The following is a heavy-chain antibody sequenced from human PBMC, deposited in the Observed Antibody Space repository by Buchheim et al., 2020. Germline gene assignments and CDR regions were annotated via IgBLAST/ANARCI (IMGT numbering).Heavy chain of an antibody. CDR2: IWYDGSNK. V-gene: IGHV3-33*01. CDR3: ARDAQRWFREHIIPKGRARGYYYYGMDV. Sequence: QVQLVESGGGVVQPGRSLRLSCAASGFTFSSYGMHWVRQAPGKGLEWVAVIWYDGSNKYYADSVKGRFTISRDNSKNTLYLQMNSLRAEDTVVYYCARDAQRWFREHIIPKGRARGYYYYGMDVWGQGTT. CDR1: GFTFSSYG. D-gene: IGHD3-10*01. J-gene: IGHJ6*02.